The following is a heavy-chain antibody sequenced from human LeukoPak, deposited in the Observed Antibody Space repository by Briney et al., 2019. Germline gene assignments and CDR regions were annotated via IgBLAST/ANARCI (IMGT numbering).Heavy chain of an antibody. CDR3: AKISMGATETSDS. V-gene: IGHV3-72*01. CDR2: SRNKANSYST. CDR1: GFTFSDHY. Sequence: GGSLRLSCAASGFTFSDHYMDWDRQAPGKGLEWVGRSRNKANSYSTEYAASVKGRFTISRDDSKNSLYLQMNSLKTEDTAVYYCAKISMGATETSDSWGQGALVTVSS. D-gene: IGHD1-26*01. J-gene: IGHJ5*01.